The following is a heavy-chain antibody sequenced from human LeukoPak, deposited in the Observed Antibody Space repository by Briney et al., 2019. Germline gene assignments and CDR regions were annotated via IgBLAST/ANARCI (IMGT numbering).Heavy chain of an antibody. J-gene: IGHJ4*02. CDR1: GFTFSSYE. D-gene: IGHD1-26*01. V-gene: IGHV3-48*01. CDR3: ARAPGAGSYYGETLDY. Sequence: PSGGSLRLSCAASGFTFSSYEMNWVRQAPGKGLEWVSYISSSSSTIYYADSVKGRFTISRDNAKNSLYLQMNSLRAEDTAVYYCARAPGAGSYYGETLDYWGQGTLVTVSS. CDR2: ISSSSSTI.